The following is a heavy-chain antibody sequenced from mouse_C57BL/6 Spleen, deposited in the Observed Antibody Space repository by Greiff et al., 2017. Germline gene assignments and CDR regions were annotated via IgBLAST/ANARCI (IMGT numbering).Heavy chain of an antibody. CDR1: GYAFSSYW. J-gene: IGHJ3*01. Sequence: VQLQQSGAELVKPGASVKISCKASGYAFSSYWMNWVKQRPGKGLEWIGQIYPGDGDTNYNGKFKGKATLTADKSSSTAYMQLSSLTSEDSAVXFCAREGIYYDYEGFAYWGQGTLVTVSA. V-gene: IGHV1-80*01. CDR3: AREGIYYDYEGFAY. CDR2: IYPGDGDT. D-gene: IGHD2-4*01.